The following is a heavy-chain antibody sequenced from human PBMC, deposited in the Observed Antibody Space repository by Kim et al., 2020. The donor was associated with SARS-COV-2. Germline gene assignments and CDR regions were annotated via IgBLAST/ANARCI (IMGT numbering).Heavy chain of an antibody. CDR2: IDPSDSYT. Sequence: ESLNISCKGSLYTFITSFIIFFLQIPGKGLEWMGRIDPSDSYTNYSPPFQGHVTMSADKSISTAYLQWSSLKASDTAMYYCARLTMSGTTNAFEIWGQG. V-gene: IGHV5-10-1*01. J-gene: IGHJ3*02. D-gene: IGHD3-10*02. CDR1: LYTFITSF. CDR3: ARLTMSGTTNAFEI.